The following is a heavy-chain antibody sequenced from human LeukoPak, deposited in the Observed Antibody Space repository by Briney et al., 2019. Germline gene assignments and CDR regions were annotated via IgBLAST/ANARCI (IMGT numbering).Heavy chain of an antibody. J-gene: IGHJ3*01. V-gene: IGHV4-39*01. CDR1: GGSIRSSSYN. CDR3: ARRSVVATINAAFDV. CDR2: IHHNGGT. Sequence: SETLSLTCTVSGGSIRSSSYNWGWIRQPPGKGLEWIGSIHHNGGTYYSPSFKSRVTISVDTSKNQFSLKLSSVTAADTAVYFCARRSVVATINAAFDVWGQGTTVIVSS. D-gene: IGHD5-12*01.